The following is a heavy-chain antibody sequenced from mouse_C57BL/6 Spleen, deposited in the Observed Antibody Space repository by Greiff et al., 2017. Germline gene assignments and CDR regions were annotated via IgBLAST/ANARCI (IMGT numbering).Heavy chain of an antibody. D-gene: IGHD3-3*01. V-gene: IGHV1-82*01. Sequence: VQLQQSGPELVKPGASVKISCKASGYAFRSSWMNWVKQRPGKGLEWIGRIYPGDGDTNYNGKFKGKATLTADKSSSTAYMQLSSLTSEDSAVYFCASRDRRNYFDYWCQGTTLTVYS. CDR2: IYPGDGDT. CDR3: ASRDRRNYFDY. J-gene: IGHJ2*01. CDR1: GYAFRSSW.